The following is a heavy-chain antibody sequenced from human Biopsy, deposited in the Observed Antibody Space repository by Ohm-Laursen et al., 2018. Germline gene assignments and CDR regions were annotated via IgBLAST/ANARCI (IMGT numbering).Heavy chain of an antibody. CDR1: GGSISSSTTYY. V-gene: IGHV4-39*01. CDR3: ARHPTGLWFDP. J-gene: IGHJ5*02. CDR2: IYNTETT. Sequence: SQTLSLTCTVSGGSISSSTTYYWAWLRQPPGKGLEWIGSIYNTETTFYNPSLKSRVTRSVDTSTNQFSLKASSVTAADTALYFCARHPTGLWFDPWGHGTLVTVSS.